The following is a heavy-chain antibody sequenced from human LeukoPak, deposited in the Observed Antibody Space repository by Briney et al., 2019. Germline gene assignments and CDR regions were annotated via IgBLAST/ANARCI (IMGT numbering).Heavy chain of an antibody. CDR2: IDHSGST. CDR3: ARGIHARSELYNWNFYLDP. CDR1: GGSISSSSYY. D-gene: IGHD1-7*01. J-gene: IGHJ5*02. V-gene: IGHV4-39*07. Sequence: MTSETLSLTCTVSGGSISSSSYYWSWIRHPPGKGLEWIGEIDHSGSTNYNPSLKSRVTISVDTSKNQFSLKLSSVTAADTAVYYCARGIHARSELYNWNFYLDPWGQGTLVTVSS.